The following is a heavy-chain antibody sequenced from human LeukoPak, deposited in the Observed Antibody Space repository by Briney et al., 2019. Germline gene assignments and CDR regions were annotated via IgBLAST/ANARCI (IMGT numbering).Heavy chain of an antibody. CDR3: AKDISGSSWYVALGY. V-gene: IGHV3-30*02. CDR2: IRYDGSNK. Sequence: GGSLGLSCAASGFTFSSYGMHWVRQAPGKGLEWVAFIRYDGSNKYYADSVKGRFTISRDNSKNTLYLQTNSLRAEDTAVYYCAKDISGSSWYVALGYWGQGTLVTVSS. CDR1: GFTFSSYG. D-gene: IGHD6-13*01. J-gene: IGHJ4*02.